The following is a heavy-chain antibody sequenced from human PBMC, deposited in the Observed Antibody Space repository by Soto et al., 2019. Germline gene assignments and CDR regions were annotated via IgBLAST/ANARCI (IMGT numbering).Heavy chain of an antibody. V-gene: IGHV3-23*01. D-gene: IGHD3-10*01. Sequence: GGSLRLSCAASGFTFSSYAMSWVRQAPGKGLEWVSAISGSGGSTYYADSVKGRFTISRDNSKNTLYLQMNSLRAEDTAVYYCAKEELWFGDRRDSFDYWGQGILLTVSS. CDR3: AKEELWFGDRRDSFDY. CDR1: GFTFSSYA. J-gene: IGHJ4*02. CDR2: ISGSGGST.